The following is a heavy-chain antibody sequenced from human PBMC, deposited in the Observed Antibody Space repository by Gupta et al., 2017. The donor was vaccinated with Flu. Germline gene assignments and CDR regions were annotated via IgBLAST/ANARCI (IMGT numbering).Heavy chain of an antibody. J-gene: IGHJ4*02. CDR3: TGGYCWSTSCDNGYY. CDR2: IRSKDNSFAT. D-gene: IGHD2-2*03. V-gene: IGHV3-73*02. CDR1: GFTISDSA. Sequence: GRLVESGGGLVEPGGSLRLYCVASGFTISDSAMHWVRQTAGKGLEWVGRIRSKDNSFATTDTAAVKGRVTISIDDSKNTAYLQMNISNTEDTAVDLCTGGYCWSTSCDNGYYWGQGTVVTVSS.